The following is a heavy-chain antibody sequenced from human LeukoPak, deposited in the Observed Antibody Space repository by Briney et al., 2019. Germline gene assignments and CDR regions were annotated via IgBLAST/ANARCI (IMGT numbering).Heavy chain of an antibody. V-gene: IGHV3-23*01. J-gene: IGHJ4*02. CDR1: GFTFSSYD. D-gene: IGHD6-13*01. Sequence: GGSLRLACAASGFTFSSYDMIWVRQPPGEGLEWVSDISGSGGITNYADSVKGRFIISRDSSKETLDLQMNSLRVEDTAVYYCAKLGSSWYYFDYWGQGTLVTVSS. CDR2: ISGSGGIT. CDR3: AKLGSSWYYFDY.